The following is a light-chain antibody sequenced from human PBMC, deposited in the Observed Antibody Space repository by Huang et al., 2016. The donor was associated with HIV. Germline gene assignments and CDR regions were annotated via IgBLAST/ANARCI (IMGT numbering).Light chain of an antibody. Sequence: EIILTQSPATLSLSPGERATLSCRASQSVSASNLAWYQQKIGQAPRLLIYGASTRATGIADRFSASGSGTDFTLTISGLEPEDFAVYYCQYYGTLFTFGQGTEVEIK. CDR2: GAS. V-gene: IGKV3-20*01. CDR1: QSVSASN. CDR3: QYYGTLFT. J-gene: IGKJ2*01.